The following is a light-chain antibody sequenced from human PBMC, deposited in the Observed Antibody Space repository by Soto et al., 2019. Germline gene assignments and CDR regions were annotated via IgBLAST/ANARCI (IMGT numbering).Light chain of an antibody. CDR3: AAWDDSLNAYV. J-gene: IGLJ1*01. CDR2: SNN. V-gene: IGLV1-44*01. CDR1: SSNIGSNT. Sequence: QSVLTQSPSASGTPGQRVTIPCSGSSSNIGSNTANWYHQLPGTAPKLLIYSNNQRPSGVPDRFSGSKSGTSASLAIRGLQSEDEADYYCAAWDDSLNAYVFGSGTKLTV.